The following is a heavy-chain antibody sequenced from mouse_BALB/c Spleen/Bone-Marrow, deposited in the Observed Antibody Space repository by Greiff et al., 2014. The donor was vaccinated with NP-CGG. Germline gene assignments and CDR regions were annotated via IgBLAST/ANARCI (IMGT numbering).Heavy chain of an antibody. Sequence: ESGPGLVAPSQSLYITCTASGFSLTSYGVHWVRQPPGKGLEWLGVIWADGSTNYNSALMSRLSIRKDNSKSQVFLKMNSLQTDDTAMYYCARITTTTGAMDYWGQGTSVTVSS. D-gene: IGHD1-2*01. CDR3: ARITTTTGAMDY. CDR2: IWADGST. J-gene: IGHJ4*01. V-gene: IGHV2-9*02. CDR1: GFSLTSYG.